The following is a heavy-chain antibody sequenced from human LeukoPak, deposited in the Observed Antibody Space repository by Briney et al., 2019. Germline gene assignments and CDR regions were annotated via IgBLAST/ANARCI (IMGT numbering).Heavy chain of an antibody. J-gene: IGHJ4*02. D-gene: IGHD6-13*01. Sequence: GGSLRLSCAASGFTFSGYSMNWVRQAPGKGLEWVSYISSDSSVIYYADSVKGRFTISRDNAKNSLYLQMNSLRAEDTAVFYCARVRAAAEGTTFDYWGQGTLVTVSS. CDR2: ISSDSSVI. CDR3: ARVRAAAEGTTFDY. CDR1: GFTFSGYS. V-gene: IGHV3-48*01.